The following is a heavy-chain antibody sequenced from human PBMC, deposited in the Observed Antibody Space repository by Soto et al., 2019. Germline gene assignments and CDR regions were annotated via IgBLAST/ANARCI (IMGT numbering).Heavy chain of an antibody. J-gene: IGHJ4*02. V-gene: IGHV1-8*01. CDR3: ARVDCSSTSCPSDY. D-gene: IGHD2-2*01. CDR1: GYTFTSYD. CDR2: MNPNSCNT. Sequence: ASVKVSCKASGYTFTSYDINWVRQATGQGLEWMGWMNPNSCNTGYAQKFQGRVTMTRNTSISTAYMELSSLRSEDTAVYYCARVDCSSTSCPSDYWGQGTLVTVSS.